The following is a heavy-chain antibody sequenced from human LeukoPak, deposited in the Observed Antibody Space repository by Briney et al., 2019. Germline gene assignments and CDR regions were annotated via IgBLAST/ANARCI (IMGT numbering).Heavy chain of an antibody. CDR3: ARYNRRSPINYYDSSGFRAHFDY. J-gene: IGHJ4*02. V-gene: IGHV4-34*01. D-gene: IGHD3-22*01. Sequence: SETLSLTCAVYGGSFSGYYWSWIRQPPGKGLEWIGEINHSGSTNYNPSLKSRVTISVDTSKNQFSLKLSSVTAADTAVYYCARYNRRSPINYYDSSGFRAHFDYWGQGTLVTVSS. CDR2: INHSGST. CDR1: GGSFSGYY.